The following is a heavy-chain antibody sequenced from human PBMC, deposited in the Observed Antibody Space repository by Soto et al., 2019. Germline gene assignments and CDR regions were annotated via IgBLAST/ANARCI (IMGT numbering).Heavy chain of an antibody. V-gene: IGHV4-39*02. D-gene: IGHD2-2*01. CDR3: ARLGGFCSSTNCYGYYAMDV. CDR2: FHYCEST. Sequence: SETLSLSCTVSGGSISSGPYSWGWIRQPPGEGLEWIATFHYCESTHYNPSLESRVTVSVDTSQNHFSLKVSSVTVADTAVYYCARLGGFCSSTNCYGYYAMDVWGQGTTVTVSS. CDR1: GGSISSGPYS. J-gene: IGHJ6*02.